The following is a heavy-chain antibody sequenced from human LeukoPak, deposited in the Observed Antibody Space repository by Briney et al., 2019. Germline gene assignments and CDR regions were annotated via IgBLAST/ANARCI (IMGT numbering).Heavy chain of an antibody. J-gene: IGHJ4*02. CDR3: ASVGYSGYDLDY. D-gene: IGHD5-12*01. CDR1: GFTFSSYS. CDR2: ISSSSSYI. V-gene: IGHV3-21*01. Sequence: GGSLRLSWAASGFTFSSYSMNWVRKAPGKGLKWVSSISSSSSYISYADSVKGRFTISRDTAKNSLYLQMNSLRAEDTAVYYCASVGYSGYDLDYWGQGTLVTVSS.